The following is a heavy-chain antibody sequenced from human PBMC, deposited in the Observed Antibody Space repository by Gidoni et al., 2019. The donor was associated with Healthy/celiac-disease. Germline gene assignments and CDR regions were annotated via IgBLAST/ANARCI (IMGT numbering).Heavy chain of an antibody. J-gene: IGHJ3*02. CDR3: ARYSGSYLDAFDI. CDR2: IYYSGST. D-gene: IGHD1-26*01. CDR1: GGSIRSSSYY. V-gene: IGHV4-39*01. Sequence: QLQLQESGPGLVQPSETLSLTCTVSGGSIRSSSYYWGWVRQPPGKGLEWIGSIYYSGSTYYNPSLKSRVTISVDTSKNQFSLKLSSVTAADTAVYYCARYSGSYLDAFDIWGQGTMVTVSS.